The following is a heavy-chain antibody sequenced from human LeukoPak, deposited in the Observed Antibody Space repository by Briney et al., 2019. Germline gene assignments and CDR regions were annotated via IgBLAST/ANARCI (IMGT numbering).Heavy chain of an antibody. J-gene: IGHJ4*02. V-gene: IGHV3-53*01. CDR3: ARSKTVAGTIDY. CDR2: IYSGIST. CDR1: GFTVSSNY. Sequence: GGSLRLSCAASGFTVSSNYMSWVRQAPGKGLEWVSVIYSGISTYYADPVKGRFTISRDNSKNTLYLQMNSLRAEDTAVYYCARSKTVAGTIDYWGQGTLVTVSS. D-gene: IGHD6-19*01.